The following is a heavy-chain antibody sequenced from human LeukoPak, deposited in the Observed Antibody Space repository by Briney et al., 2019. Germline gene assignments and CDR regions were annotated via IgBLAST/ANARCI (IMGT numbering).Heavy chain of an antibody. CDR1: GFTFSSYA. J-gene: IGHJ4*02. V-gene: IGHV3-30*04. Sequence: GGSLRLSCAASGFTFSSYAMHWVRQAPGKGLEWVALISYDGSNKYYADSVKGRITISRDNSKNTLYLQMNSLRAEDTAVYYCAKGVGYCSGGSCQQFDYWGQGTLVTVSS. CDR3: AKGVGYCSGGSCQQFDY. CDR2: ISYDGSNK. D-gene: IGHD2-15*01.